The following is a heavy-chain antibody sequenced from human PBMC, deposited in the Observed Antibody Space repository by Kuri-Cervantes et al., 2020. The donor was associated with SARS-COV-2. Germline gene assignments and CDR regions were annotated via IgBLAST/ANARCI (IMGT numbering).Heavy chain of an antibody. CDR3: ARDTGDWSSTSCHPNWFDH. V-gene: IGHV4-39*07. D-gene: IGHD2-2*01. Sequence: SETLSLTCTVAGGSISSSSYYWGWIRQPPGKGLEWIGRIYYSGSTYYNPSLKSRVTISVDTSKNQFSLKLSSVTAADTAVYNCARDTGDWSSTSCHPNWFDHWGQGTLVTVSS. J-gene: IGHJ5*02. CDR2: IYYSGST. CDR1: GGSISSSSYY.